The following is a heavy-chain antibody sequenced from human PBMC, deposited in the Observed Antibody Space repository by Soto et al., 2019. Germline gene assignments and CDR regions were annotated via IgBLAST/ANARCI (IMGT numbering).Heavy chain of an antibody. CDR1: GFTFSSYG. J-gene: IGHJ6*02. CDR3: AKGTQFFYYYAMDV. Sequence: RRLSCAASGFTFSSYGLNWFRQAPGKGLEWVSALSGSGDTTYYADSVGGRFSISRDNSKNTLYLQMSSLRGEDTAVYYCAKGTQFFYYYAMDVWGQGTTVIVSS. CDR2: LSGSGDTT. V-gene: IGHV3-23*01.